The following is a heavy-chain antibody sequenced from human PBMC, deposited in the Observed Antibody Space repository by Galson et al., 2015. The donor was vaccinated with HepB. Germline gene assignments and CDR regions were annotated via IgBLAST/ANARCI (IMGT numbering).Heavy chain of an antibody. J-gene: IGHJ6*03. V-gene: IGHV4-34*01. CDR2: INHSGST. CDR3: ARKSPYCSSTSCYSHYYYYMDV. CDR1: GGSFRGYY. D-gene: IGHD2-2*01. Sequence: ETLSLTCAVYGGSFRGYYWSWIRQPPGKGLEWIGEINHSGSTNYNPSLKSRVTISVDTSKNQFSLKLSSVTAADTAVYYCARKSPYCSSTSCYSHYYYYMDVWGKGTTVTVSS.